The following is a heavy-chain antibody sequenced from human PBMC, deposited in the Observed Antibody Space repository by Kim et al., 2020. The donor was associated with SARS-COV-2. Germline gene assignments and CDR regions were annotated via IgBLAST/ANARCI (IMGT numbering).Heavy chain of an antibody. V-gene: IGHV4-34*01. CDR2: INHSGST. CDR1: GGSFSGYY. Sequence: SETLSLTCAVYGGSFSGYYWSWIRQPPGKGLEWIGEINHSGSTNYNPSLKSRVTISVDTSKNQFSLKLSSVTAADTAVYYCARNGGYSYGYRRYHGRDVWGQGTTLTVSS. D-gene: IGHD5-18*01. CDR3: ARNGGYSYGYRRYHGRDV. J-gene: IGHJ6*02.